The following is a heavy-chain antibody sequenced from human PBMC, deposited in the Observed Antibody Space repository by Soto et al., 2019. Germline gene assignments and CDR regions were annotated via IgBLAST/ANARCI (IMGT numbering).Heavy chain of an antibody. CDR3: ARDVLLWFGEFTGFDP. V-gene: IGHV4-59*01. CDR1: GGSISSYY. J-gene: IGHJ5*02. CDR2: IYYSGST. Sequence: QVQLQESGPGLVKPSETLSLTCTVSGGSISSYYWSWIRQPPGKGLEWIGYIYYSGSTNYNPSLKSRVTISVDTSKNQFSLKLSSVTAADTAVYYCARDVLLWFGEFTGFDPWGQGTLVTVSS. D-gene: IGHD3-10*01.